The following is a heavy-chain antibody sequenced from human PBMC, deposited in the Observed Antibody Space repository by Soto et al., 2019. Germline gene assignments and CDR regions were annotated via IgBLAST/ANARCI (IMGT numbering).Heavy chain of an antibody. V-gene: IGHV4-39*01. Sequence: PSETLSLTCTVSGGSISSSSYYWGWIRQPPGKGLEWIGGIYYSGSTYYNPSLKSRVTISVDTSKNQFSLKLSPVTAADTAVYYCARPHYAQPLYTTWFDPWGQGTLVTVSS. CDR1: GGSISSSSYY. CDR2: IYYSGST. D-gene: IGHD3-16*01. J-gene: IGHJ5*02. CDR3: ARPHYAQPLYTTWFDP.